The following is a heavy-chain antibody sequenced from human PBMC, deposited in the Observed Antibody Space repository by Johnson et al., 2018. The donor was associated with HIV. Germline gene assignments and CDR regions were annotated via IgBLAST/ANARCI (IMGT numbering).Heavy chain of an antibody. CDR1: GFTNNNSW. V-gene: IGHV3-15*01. Sequence: VQLVESGGGFVKPGGSLRLSCAASGFTNNNSWMNWVRQAPGKGLEWVGRIKRKSDGGTADYAAPVKGRLTISRDDSEKILYLQMSSLKTEDTAVYYCTTADIVGTFDIWGQGTMVTVS. CDR3: TTADIVGTFDI. D-gene: IGHD2-15*01. J-gene: IGHJ3*02. CDR2: IKRKSDGGTA.